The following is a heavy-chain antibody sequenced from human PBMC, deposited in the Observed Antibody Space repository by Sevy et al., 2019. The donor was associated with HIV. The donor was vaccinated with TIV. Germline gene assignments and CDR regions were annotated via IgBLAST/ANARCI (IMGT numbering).Heavy chain of an antibody. CDR3: ARGPYNSGLRFDF. V-gene: IGHV3-30-3*01. D-gene: IGHD5-12*01. J-gene: IGHJ4*02. CDR2: ISYDGSNK. Sequence: GGSLRLSCAASKFTFSSHAMHWVRQAPGKGLEWVAVISYDGSNKYFADSVKGRFTISRDNSKNTVFLQMNSLSPDDTALYYCARGPYNSGLRFDFWGQGTLVTVSS. CDR1: KFTFSSHA.